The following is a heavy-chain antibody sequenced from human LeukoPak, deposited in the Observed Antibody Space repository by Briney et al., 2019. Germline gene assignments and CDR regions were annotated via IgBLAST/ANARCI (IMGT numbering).Heavy chain of an antibody. V-gene: IGHV3-7*01. CDR3: ARGASRADY. CDR1: GLTFSTYS. Sequence: PGGSLRLSCAASGLTFSTYSMSWVRQAPGKGLECVANINQDGSEKYYVDSVKGRFTISRDNAKNSLYLQMNSLRAEDTALYYCARGASRADYWGQGTLVTVSS. J-gene: IGHJ4*02. CDR2: INQDGSEK.